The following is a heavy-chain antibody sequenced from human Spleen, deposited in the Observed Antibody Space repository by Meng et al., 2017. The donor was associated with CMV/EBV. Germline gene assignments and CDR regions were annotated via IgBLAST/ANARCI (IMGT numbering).Heavy chain of an antibody. Sequence: SGPTLVQPTQTLTLTCTFSGFSLSTSGMRVSWIRQPPGQALEWLARIDWDDDKFYSTSLKTRLTISKDTSKNQVVLTMTNMDPVDTATYYCARIGHDFYYFDYWGQGTLVTVS. D-gene: IGHD3-3*01. J-gene: IGHJ4*02. CDR1: GFSLSTSGMR. V-gene: IGHV2-70D*14. CDR3: ARIGHDFYYFDY. CDR2: IDWDDDK.